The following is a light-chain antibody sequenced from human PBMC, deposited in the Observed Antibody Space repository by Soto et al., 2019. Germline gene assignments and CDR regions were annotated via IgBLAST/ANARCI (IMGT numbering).Light chain of an antibody. V-gene: IGLV2-14*03. J-gene: IGLJ1*01. Sequence: SALTQPASVSGSPGQSITISCTGTSGDVGGYNHVSWYQQHPGKAPKLLIYDVSNRPSGASNRYSASKSGNTASLTISGLQAEDEADYYCKSFATTFYVFGTGTKVTVL. CDR3: KSFATTFYV. CDR2: DVS. CDR1: SGDVGGYNH.